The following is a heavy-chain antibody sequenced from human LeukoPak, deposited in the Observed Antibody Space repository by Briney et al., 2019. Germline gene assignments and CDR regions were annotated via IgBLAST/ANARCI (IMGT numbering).Heavy chain of an antibody. J-gene: IGHJ6*02. V-gene: IGHV3-21*01. D-gene: IGHD6-13*01. CDR2: ISSSSSYI. CDR1: GFTFSSYA. CDR3: ARDLSSGIAAAGTYYYYGMDV. Sequence: GGSLRLSCAASGFTFSSYAMSWVRQAPGKGLEWVSSISSSSSYIYYADSVKGRFTISRDNAKNSLYLQMNSLRAEDTAVYYCARDLSSGIAAAGTYYYYGMDVWGQGTTVTVSS.